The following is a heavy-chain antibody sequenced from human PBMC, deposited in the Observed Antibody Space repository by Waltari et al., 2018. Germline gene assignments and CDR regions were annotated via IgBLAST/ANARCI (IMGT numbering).Heavy chain of an antibody. D-gene: IGHD6-25*01. Sequence: EVQLVESGGGLVQPGGSLRLSCAVSGFIVSSFEMNWVRQAPGKGLEWVSYITSSGNTLYYADSVKGRFTISRDNAKNSLYLQRNSRRAEDTAVYYCARPGRQQRPGYWGQGTLVTVSS. CDR1: GFIVSSFE. J-gene: IGHJ4*02. CDR2: ITSSGNTL. V-gene: IGHV3-48*03. CDR3: ARPGRQQRPGY.